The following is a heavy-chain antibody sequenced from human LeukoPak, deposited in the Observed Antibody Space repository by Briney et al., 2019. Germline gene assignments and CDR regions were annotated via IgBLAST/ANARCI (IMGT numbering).Heavy chain of an antibody. J-gene: IGHJ3*02. Sequence: ASETLSLTCAVYGGSFSGYYWSWIRQPPGKGLEWIGEINHSGSTNYNPSLKSRVTISVDTSKNQFSLKLSSVTAADTAVYYCARDLALLRYFDWLSHDAFDIWGQGTMVTVSS. D-gene: IGHD3-9*01. CDR1: GGSFSGYY. V-gene: IGHV4-34*01. CDR2: INHSGST. CDR3: ARDLALLRYFDWLSHDAFDI.